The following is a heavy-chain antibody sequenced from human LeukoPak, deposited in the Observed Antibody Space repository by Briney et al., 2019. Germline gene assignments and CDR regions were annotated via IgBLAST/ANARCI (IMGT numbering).Heavy chain of an antibody. J-gene: IGHJ4*02. Sequence: GGSLRLPCAASGFTFSSYNMNWVRQAPGKGLEWVSYISSSSSTIYYADSVKGRFTISRDNAKNSLYLQMNSLRDEDTAVYYCARGVAAAGRLVDYWGQGTLVTVSS. CDR2: ISSSSSTI. CDR3: ARGVAAAGRLVDY. CDR1: GFTFSSYN. V-gene: IGHV3-48*02. D-gene: IGHD6-13*01.